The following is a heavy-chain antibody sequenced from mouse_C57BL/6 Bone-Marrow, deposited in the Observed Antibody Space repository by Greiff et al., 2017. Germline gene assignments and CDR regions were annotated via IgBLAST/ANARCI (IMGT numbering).Heavy chain of an antibody. CDR1: GFTFSDYY. D-gene: IGHD3-1*01. CDR2: ISNGGGST. Sequence: EVQVVESGGGLVQPGGSLKLSCAASGFTFSDYYMSWVRQTPEKRLEWVAYISNGGGSTYYPDTVKGRFTISRDNAKNNLYLQMSRLKSEDTAMYYCARRAVSFFFDYWGQGTTLTVSS. V-gene: IGHV5-12*01. J-gene: IGHJ2*01. CDR3: ARRAVSFFFDY.